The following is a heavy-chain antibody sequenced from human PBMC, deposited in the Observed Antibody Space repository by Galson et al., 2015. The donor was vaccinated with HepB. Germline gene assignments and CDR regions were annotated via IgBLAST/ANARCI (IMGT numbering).Heavy chain of an antibody. CDR3: ARESDYLTDY. D-gene: IGHD4-11*01. CDR1: GGSISSGSYY. V-gene: IGHV4-61*02. Sequence: TLSLTCTVSGGSISSGSYYWSWIRQPAGKGLEWIGRIYTSGSTNYNPSLKSRVTMSVDTSKNQFSLKLSSVTAADTAVYYCARESDYLTDYWGQGTLVTVSS. CDR2: IYTSGST. J-gene: IGHJ4*02.